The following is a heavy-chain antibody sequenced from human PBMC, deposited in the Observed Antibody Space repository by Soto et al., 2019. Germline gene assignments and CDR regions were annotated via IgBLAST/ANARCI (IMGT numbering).Heavy chain of an antibody. CDR3: ASTGDPFFGYYGMDV. V-gene: IGHV3-23*01. CDR1: GFTFSSYA. Sequence: GGSLRLSCAASGFTFSSYAMSWVRQAPGKGLEWVSAISGSGGSTYYADSVKGRFTISRDNSKNTLYLQMNSLRAEDTAVYYCASTGDPFFGYYGMDVWGQGTTVTVSS. J-gene: IGHJ6*02. D-gene: IGHD7-27*01. CDR2: ISGSGGST.